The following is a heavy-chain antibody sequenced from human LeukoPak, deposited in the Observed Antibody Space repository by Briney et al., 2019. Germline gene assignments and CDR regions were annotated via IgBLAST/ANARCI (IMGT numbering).Heavy chain of an antibody. J-gene: IGHJ4*02. CDR2: MNPYSVNT. CDR1: GYTFTSYD. Sequence: GSVRVSCMASGYTFTSYDINWVRQAPGQGLDWMGWMNPYSVNTGYAQKFQGRVTMTRNTSISTAYMELSSLRSEDTAVYYCTSSSNGAVSGEDYWGQGTLVTVSS. CDR3: TSSSNGAVSGEDY. D-gene: IGHD3-10*01. V-gene: IGHV1-8*01.